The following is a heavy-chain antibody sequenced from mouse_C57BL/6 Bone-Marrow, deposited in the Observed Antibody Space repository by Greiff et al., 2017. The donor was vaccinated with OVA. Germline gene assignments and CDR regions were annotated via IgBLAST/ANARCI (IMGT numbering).Heavy chain of an antibody. J-gene: IGHJ2*01. Sequence: VQLQQPGAELVMPGASVKLSCKASGYTFTSYWMHWVKQRPGQGLEWIGEIDPSDSYTNYNQKFKGKSTLTVDKSSSTAYMQLSSLTSEDSAVYYCARRGGGSPYYFDYWGQGTTLTVSS. D-gene: IGHD1-1*02. CDR3: ARRGGGSPYYFDY. CDR2: IDPSDSYT. V-gene: IGHV1-69*01. CDR1: GYTFTSYW.